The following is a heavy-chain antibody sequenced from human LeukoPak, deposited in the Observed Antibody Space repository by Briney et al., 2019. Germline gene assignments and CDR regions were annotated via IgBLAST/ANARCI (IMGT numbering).Heavy chain of an antibody. D-gene: IGHD2-2*01. Sequence: SETLSLTCAVYGGSFSGYYWSWIRQPPGKGLEWIGEINHSGGTNYNPSLKSRVTISVDTSKNQFSLKLSSVTAADTAVYYCARGEFVVPAALDVWGKGTTVTVSS. J-gene: IGHJ6*04. CDR1: GGSFSGYY. V-gene: IGHV4-34*01. CDR2: INHSGGT. CDR3: ARGEFVVPAALDV.